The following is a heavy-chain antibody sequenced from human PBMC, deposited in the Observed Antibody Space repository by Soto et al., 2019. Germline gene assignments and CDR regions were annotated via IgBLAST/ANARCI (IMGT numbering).Heavy chain of an antibody. V-gene: IGHV3-21*01. CDR2: ISFGGNYI. CDR1: GFTFSSYS. J-gene: IGHJ4*02. D-gene: IGHD6-13*01. CDR3: ARDQGIAANLDY. Sequence: PGGSLRLSCAASGFTFSSYSLNWVRQAPGKGLEWVSSISFGGNYIYYADSVRDRFTISRDNAKNSLYLQMNSLRAEDTAVYYCARDQGIAANLDYWGQGTLVTVS.